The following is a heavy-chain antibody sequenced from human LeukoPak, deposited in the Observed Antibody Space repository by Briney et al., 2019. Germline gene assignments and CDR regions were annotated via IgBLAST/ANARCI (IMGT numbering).Heavy chain of an antibody. CDR2: ISYDGSNK. V-gene: IGHV3-30-3*01. J-gene: IGHJ6*02. CDR1: GFTFSSYA. D-gene: IGHD6-19*01. Sequence: GGSLRLSCAASGFTFSSYAMHWVHQAPGKGLEWVAVISYDGSNKYYADSVKGRFTISRDNSKNTLYLQMNGLRAEDTAVYYCARVKGHSSGWYHGMDVWGQGTTVTVSS. CDR3: ARVKGHSSGWYHGMDV.